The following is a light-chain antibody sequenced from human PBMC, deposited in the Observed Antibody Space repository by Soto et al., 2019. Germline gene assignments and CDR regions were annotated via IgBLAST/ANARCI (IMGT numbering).Light chain of an antibody. V-gene: IGKV2-28*01. J-gene: IGKJ5*01. CDR2: SGS. CDR1: QSLLQSNGYNN. Sequence: DLVMTQSPLSLSVTPGEPASISCRSSQSLLQSNGYNNLDWYLQKTGQSPQLLIYSGSNRASGVPTRFSGSGSGTDFTLKISTVEADDVGVYYCMQSLQTPITVGQGTRLDIK. CDR3: MQSLQTPIT.